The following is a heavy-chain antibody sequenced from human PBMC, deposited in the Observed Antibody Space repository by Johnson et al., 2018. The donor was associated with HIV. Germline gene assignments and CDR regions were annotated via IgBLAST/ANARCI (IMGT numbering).Heavy chain of an antibody. V-gene: IGHV3-30*04. Sequence: QVQLVESGGGLVQHGGSLRLSCAASGFTFSSYAMHWVRQAPGKGLEWVAVIWYDGSNKYYADSVKGRFTISRDNSKNTLYLQMNSLRAEDTAVYHCARGGYYYDSYDAFDIWGQWTMVTVSS. D-gene: IGHD3-22*01. CDR2: IWYDGSNK. CDR1: GFTFSSYA. CDR3: ARGGYYYDSYDAFDI. J-gene: IGHJ3*02.